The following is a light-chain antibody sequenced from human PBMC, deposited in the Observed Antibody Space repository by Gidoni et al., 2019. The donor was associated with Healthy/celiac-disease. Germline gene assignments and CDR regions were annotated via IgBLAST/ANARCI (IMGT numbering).Light chain of an antibody. Sequence: DIVMAQSQASLAVSLGEGATINCKSSQNVLYSSNNKNYLAWYHQNPGQPPKLLIYWASTRESAVPDRCSGGGFGADFTLTIRSLQAEDVAVYYCQQYYSTPWTFGQGTKVEVK. CDR2: WAS. CDR1: QNVLYSSNNKNY. CDR3: QQYYSTPWT. J-gene: IGKJ1*01. V-gene: IGKV4-1*01.